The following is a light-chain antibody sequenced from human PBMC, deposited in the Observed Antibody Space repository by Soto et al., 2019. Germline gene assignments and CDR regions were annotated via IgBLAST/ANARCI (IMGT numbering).Light chain of an antibody. Sequence: DIQMTQSPSSLSASVGDRVTIPCRASQSIDTYLHWYQHKPGQAPKLLIYDSSSLQSGVPSRFSGSGSGTDFTLTISSLQSEDFATYYCLQTYNPPLTFGGGTTVEIK. CDR1: QSIDTY. J-gene: IGKJ4*01. CDR2: DSS. V-gene: IGKV1-39*01. CDR3: LQTYNPPLT.